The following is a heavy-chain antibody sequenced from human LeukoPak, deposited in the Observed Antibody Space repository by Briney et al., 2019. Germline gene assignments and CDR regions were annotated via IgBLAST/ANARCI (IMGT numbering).Heavy chain of an antibody. J-gene: IGHJ4*02. CDR1: GGSISSYY. CDR3: ARHYYSSGSFEY. V-gene: IGHV4-59*08. CDR2: IYYSGST. D-gene: IGHD3-10*01. Sequence: SETLSLTCTVSGGSISSYYWSWIRQPPGKGLEWIGYIYYSGSTNYNPSLKSRVTISVDTSKNQFSLKLSSVTAADTAVYYCARHYYSSGSFEYWGQGTLVTVSS.